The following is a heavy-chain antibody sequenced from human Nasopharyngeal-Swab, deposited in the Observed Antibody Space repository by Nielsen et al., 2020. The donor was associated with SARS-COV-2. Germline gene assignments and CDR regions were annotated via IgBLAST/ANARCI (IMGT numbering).Heavy chain of an antibody. D-gene: IGHD2-21*02. CDR3: TRCGGGCYSGRDY. J-gene: IGHJ4*02. CDR1: GFTFSDSA. CDR2: IRCKGNNYAT. Sequence: GGSLRLSCAASGFTFSDSAIPLVRQASGQGLEWVGRIRCKGNNYATAYAASVKGRFIIFRDDPTNTAYLQMNSLKTEDTAVYYCTRCGGGCYSGRDYWGQGTLVTVSS. V-gene: IGHV3-73*01.